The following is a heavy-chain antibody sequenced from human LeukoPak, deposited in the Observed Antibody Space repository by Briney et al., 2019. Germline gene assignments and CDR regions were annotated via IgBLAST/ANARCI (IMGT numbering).Heavy chain of an antibody. J-gene: IGHJ4*02. CDR1: GFTFSDYY. V-gene: IGHV3-11*06. CDR3: ARDRRGSKDY. D-gene: IGHD5-24*01. Sequence: AGGSLRLSCAAAGFTFSDYYMSWIRQAPGKGLEWVSYISSSSSYTNYADSVKGRFTISRDNAKNSLYLQMNRLRAEDTAVYYCARDRRGSKDYWGQGTLVTVSS. CDR2: ISSSSSYT.